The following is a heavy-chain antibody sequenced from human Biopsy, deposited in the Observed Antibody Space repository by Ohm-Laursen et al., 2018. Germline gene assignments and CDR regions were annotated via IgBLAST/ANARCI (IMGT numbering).Heavy chain of an antibody. CDR1: GVTLSGYA. J-gene: IGHJ5*01. V-gene: IGHV3-21*06. D-gene: IGHD3-16*01. CDR2: ISASSSYI. CDR3: ATELLPPGVGGPWLDS. Sequence: SLRLSCTAPGVTLSGYAMNWVRQAPGKGLEWVSSISASSSYIHYADSVKGRFTVSRDNAKNSLYLQMNRLRAADTAIYYCATELLPPGVGGPWLDSWGQGTPVTVSS.